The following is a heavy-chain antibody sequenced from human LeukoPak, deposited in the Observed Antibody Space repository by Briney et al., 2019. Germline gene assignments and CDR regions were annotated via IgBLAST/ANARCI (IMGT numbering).Heavy chain of an antibody. CDR2: ISYDGSDK. V-gene: IGHV3-30-3*01. CDR3: ARDWGRRYSSGWYGDFDY. CDR1: GLTFSNYA. Sequence: PGRSLRLSCAASGLTFSNYAMHWVRQAPGKGLEWVAVISYDGSDKYYADSVKGRFTISRDNSKNTLYLQMNSLRPEDTAVYYCARDWGRRYSSGWYGDFDYWGQGTLVTVSS. J-gene: IGHJ4*02. D-gene: IGHD6-19*01.